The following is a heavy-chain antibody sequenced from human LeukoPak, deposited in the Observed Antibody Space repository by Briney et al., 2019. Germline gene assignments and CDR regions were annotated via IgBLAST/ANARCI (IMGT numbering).Heavy chain of an antibody. CDR2: LSGSGGST. CDR3: AREDAGRLDY. J-gene: IGHJ4*02. CDR1: GFTFSSYA. D-gene: IGHD5-24*01. Sequence: PGGSLRLSCEGSGFTFSSYAMSWVRQAPGKGLEWVSALSGSGGSTHYADSVKGRFTISRDNSKNSLSLQMDSLRAEDTAVYYCAREDAGRLDYWGQGTLVTVSS. V-gene: IGHV3-23*01.